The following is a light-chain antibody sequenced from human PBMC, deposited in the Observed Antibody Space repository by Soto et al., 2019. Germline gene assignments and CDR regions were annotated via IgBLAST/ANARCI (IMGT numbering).Light chain of an antibody. CDR2: DVS. Sequence: QSALTQPSSVSGSPGKWITISCTGTSSDVGGYNYVSWYQQHPGKAPKHMIYDVSNRPSGVSNRFSGSKSGNTASLTISGRQAEDEADYYCSSYTSSSPLYVFGTGTKLIVL. CDR1: SSDVGGYNY. J-gene: IGLJ1*01. CDR3: SSYTSSSPLYV. V-gene: IGLV2-14*01.